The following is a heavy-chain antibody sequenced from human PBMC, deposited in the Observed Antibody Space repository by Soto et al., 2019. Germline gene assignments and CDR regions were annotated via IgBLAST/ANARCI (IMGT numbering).Heavy chain of an antibody. CDR3: AKDSEARKAIRGTQAR. Sequence: PGGSLRLSCAASGFTFSSYSMNWVRQAPGKGLEWVSSISSSSSYIYYADSVKGRFTISRDNAKNSLYLQMNSLRAEDTAVYYCAKDSEARKAIRGTQARWGQGTLVTVSS. J-gene: IGHJ4*02. CDR2: ISSSSSYI. CDR1: GFTFSSYS. D-gene: IGHD2-21*01. V-gene: IGHV3-21*01.